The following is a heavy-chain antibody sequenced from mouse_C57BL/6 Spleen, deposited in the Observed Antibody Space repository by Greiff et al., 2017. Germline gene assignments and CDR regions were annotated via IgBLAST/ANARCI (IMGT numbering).Heavy chain of an antibody. CDR1: GFNIKDYY. D-gene: IGHD1-1*01. CDR2: SDPEDGET. J-gene: IGHJ3*01. Sequence: EVQLQQSGAELVKPGASVKLSCTASGFNIKDYYMHWVKQRTEQGLEWIGRSDPEDGETKYAPKFQGKATITADTSSNTAYLQLSSLTSEDTAVYYCARNANYYGSSYWFAYWGQGTLVTVSA. CDR3: ARNANYYGSSYWFAY. V-gene: IGHV14-2*01.